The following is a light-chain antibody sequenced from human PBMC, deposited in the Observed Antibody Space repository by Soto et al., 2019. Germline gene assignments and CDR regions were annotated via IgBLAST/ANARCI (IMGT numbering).Light chain of an antibody. CDR2: EVS. J-gene: IGLJ1*01. CDR3: SSYAGSNTYV. Sequence: QSVQSHPRSACWSPGQSVTISCTGTSSDVGGYNYVSWYQQHPGKAPKLMIYEVSKRPSGVPDRFSGSKSGNTASLTVSGLQAEDEADHYCSSYAGSNTYVFGTGTKVTVL. CDR1: SSDVGGYNY. V-gene: IGLV2-8*01.